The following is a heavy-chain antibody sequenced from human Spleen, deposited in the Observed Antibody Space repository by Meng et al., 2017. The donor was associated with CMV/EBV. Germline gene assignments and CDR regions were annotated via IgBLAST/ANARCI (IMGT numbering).Heavy chain of an antibody. D-gene: IGHD4-11*01. CDR1: GYSFTKYW. Sequence: SCKGAGYSFTKYWIGWVRQMPGKGLEWMGIIYPGDSDGRYSPSFQGQVTISADKSISTTYLQWSSLKASDTAMYYCARRDYSDYHFDYWGQGTLVTVSS. CDR2: IYPGDSDG. CDR3: ARRDYSDYHFDY. V-gene: IGHV5-51*01. J-gene: IGHJ4*02.